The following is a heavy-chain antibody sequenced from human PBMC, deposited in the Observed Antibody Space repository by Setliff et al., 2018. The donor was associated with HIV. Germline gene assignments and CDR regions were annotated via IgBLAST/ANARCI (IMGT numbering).Heavy chain of an antibody. Sequence: ASVKVSCKASGYTFTGYYMHWVRQAPGQGLEWMGWINPNSGGTSYAQKFQGRVTMTRDTSTSTVYMELRSLRSEDTAIYYCVKEYHTTATDTRVANYFDYWGQGTLVTVSS. CDR2: INPNSGGT. D-gene: IGHD6-13*01. CDR3: VKEYHTTATDTRVANYFDY. J-gene: IGHJ4*02. V-gene: IGHV1-2*02. CDR1: GYTFTGYY.